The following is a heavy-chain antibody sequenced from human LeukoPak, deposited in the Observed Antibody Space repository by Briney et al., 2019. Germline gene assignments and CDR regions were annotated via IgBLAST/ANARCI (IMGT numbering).Heavy chain of an antibody. CDR1: GYTFTGYY. CDR2: INPNSGVT. CDR3: ARSSMVDAASPGT. V-gene: IGHV1-2*06. D-gene: IGHD2-15*01. Sequence: GASVKVSCKASGYTFTGYYIHWVRQAPGQGLEWMGRINPNSGVTSYAQKFQGRVTMTRDTSISTAYMDLSSLTYDDTAFYYCARSSMVDAASPGTWGQGTLVTVSS. J-gene: IGHJ5*02.